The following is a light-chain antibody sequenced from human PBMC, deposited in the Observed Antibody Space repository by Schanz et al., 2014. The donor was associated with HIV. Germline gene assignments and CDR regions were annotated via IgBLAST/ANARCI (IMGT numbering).Light chain of an antibody. Sequence: QSALTQPASVSGSPGQSITISCTGPNSDINFYYYISWFQQHPGKAPQLMIYDGSRRPSGVPDRFSGSKSGNTASLTVSGLQADDEADYYCSSYAATSNVLFGGGTKLTVL. CDR2: DGS. CDR1: NSDINFYYY. CDR3: SSYAATSNVL. V-gene: IGLV2-14*03. J-gene: IGLJ3*02.